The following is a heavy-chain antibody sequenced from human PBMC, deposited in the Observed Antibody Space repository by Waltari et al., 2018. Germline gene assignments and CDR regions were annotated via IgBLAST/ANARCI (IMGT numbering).Heavy chain of an antibody. V-gene: IGHV1-2*06. CDR2: INPNSGGT. J-gene: IGHJ4*02. CDR1: GYTFTGYY. D-gene: IGHD4-17*01. CDR3: ARGRTVTTTFFDY. Sequence: QVQLVQSGAEVKKPGASVKVSCKASGYTFTGYYMHWVRQAPGQGLEWMGRINPNSGGTNYAQKCQGRVTMTRDTSISTAYMELSRLRSDDTAVYYCARGRTVTTTFFDYWGQGTLVTVSS.